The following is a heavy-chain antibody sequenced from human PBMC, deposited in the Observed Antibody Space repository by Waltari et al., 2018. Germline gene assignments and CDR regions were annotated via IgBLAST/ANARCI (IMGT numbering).Heavy chain of an antibody. Sequence: QVQLQESGPGLVKPSETLSLTCAVSGYSISSGYYWGWIRQPPGKGLEWIGSIYHSGSTYYTPALKMRVTISVDPSKNPFSLKLRSVTAADTAVYYCARQSSGYPLDYLGQGTLVTVSS. CDR1: GYSISSGYY. V-gene: IGHV4-38-2*01. CDR3: ARQSSGYPLDY. CDR2: IYHSGST. J-gene: IGHJ4*02. D-gene: IGHD3-22*01.